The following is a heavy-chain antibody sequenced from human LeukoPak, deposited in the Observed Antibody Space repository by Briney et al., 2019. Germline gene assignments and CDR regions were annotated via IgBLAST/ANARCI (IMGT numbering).Heavy chain of an antibody. J-gene: IGHJ4*02. CDR1: GFTFSSYT. V-gene: IGHV3-30-3*01. D-gene: IGHD1-26*01. Sequence: PGRSLRLSCAAAGFTFSSYTIHWVRQAPGKGLEWEAVISYDGSNKYYADSVKGRFTISRDNSKNTLYLQMNSLRAEDTAVYYCARGVFSGSYIFDYWGQGTLVTVSS. CDR3: ARGVFSGSYIFDY. CDR2: ISYDGSNK.